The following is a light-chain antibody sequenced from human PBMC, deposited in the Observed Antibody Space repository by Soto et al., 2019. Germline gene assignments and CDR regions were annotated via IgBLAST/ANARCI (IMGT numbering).Light chain of an antibody. V-gene: IGKV3-15*01. J-gene: IGKJ5*01. CDR1: QSVSSF. CDR3: RQYYSCPLIT. CDR2: GGS. Sequence: TNSLAALSLYPDCISTRSCRPSQSVSSFLAGYQQKPAQAPPLLIYGGSTRAAGIPARFCGSGAGTEFTPTISSLLYAEFAVDYCRQYYSCPLITFGQGTRLEIK.